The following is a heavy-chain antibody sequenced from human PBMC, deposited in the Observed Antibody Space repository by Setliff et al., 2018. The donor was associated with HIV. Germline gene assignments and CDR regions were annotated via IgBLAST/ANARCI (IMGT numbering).Heavy chain of an antibody. CDR1: GGSISSSSYY. CDR2: LYFSGST. Sequence: PSETLSLTCNVSGGSISSSSYYWGWIRQPPGKGLEWIGTLYFSGSTNYNSSLKSRVTISGDTSKNLFSLEVTSVTAADTAVYFCARPVSKNFYGMDVWGLGATVTVSS. J-gene: IGHJ6*02. CDR3: ARPVSKNFYGMDV. V-gene: IGHV4-39*07.